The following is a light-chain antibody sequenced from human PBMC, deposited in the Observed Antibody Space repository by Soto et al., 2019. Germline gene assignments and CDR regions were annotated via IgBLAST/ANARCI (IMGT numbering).Light chain of an antibody. J-gene: IGLJ7*01. CDR3: CSYAGSSTYV. CDR1: SSDVGSYNL. Sequence: ALTQPASVSGSPGQSITISCTGTSSDVGSYNLVSWYQQHPGKAPKLMIYEVSKRPSGVSNRFSGSKSGNTASLTISGLQAEDEADYYCCSYAGSSTYVFGTGTQLTVL. V-gene: IGLV2-23*02. CDR2: EVS.